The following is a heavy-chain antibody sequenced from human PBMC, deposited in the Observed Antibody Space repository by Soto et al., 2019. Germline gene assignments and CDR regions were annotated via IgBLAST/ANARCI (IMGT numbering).Heavy chain of an antibody. J-gene: IGHJ6*02. V-gene: IGHV5-51*01. CDR3: ARHFPVQWLVLHSDYYHGMDV. D-gene: IGHD6-19*01. Sequence: GESLKISCKGSGYGFSSYWIGWVRQMPGKGLEWMGIMYPGDSDTRYSPSFQGQVTISADKSISTAYLQWSSLKASDTAMYYCARHFPVQWLVLHSDYYHGMDVWGQGTTVTVSS. CDR2: MYPGDSDT. CDR1: GYGFSSYW.